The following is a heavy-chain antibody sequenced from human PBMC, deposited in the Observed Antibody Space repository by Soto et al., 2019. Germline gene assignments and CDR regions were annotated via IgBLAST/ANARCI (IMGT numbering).Heavy chain of an antibody. J-gene: IGHJ4*02. CDR1: GFTFSSYS. CDR3: AREIDCSSTSCYSSGFLTG. Sequence: EVQLVESGGGLVQPGGSLRLSCAASGFTFSSYSMNWVRQAPGKGLEWVSYISSSSSTIYYADSVKGRFTISRDNAKNSLYLQMNSLRDEDTAVYYCAREIDCSSTSCYSSGFLTGWGQGTLVTVSS. V-gene: IGHV3-48*02. CDR2: ISSSSSTI. D-gene: IGHD2-2*01.